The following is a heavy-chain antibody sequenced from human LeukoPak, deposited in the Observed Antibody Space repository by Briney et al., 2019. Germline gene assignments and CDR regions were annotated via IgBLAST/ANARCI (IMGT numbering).Heavy chain of an antibody. J-gene: IGHJ5*02. D-gene: IGHD6-13*01. CDR2: ISSSSSYI. V-gene: IGHV3-21*01. CDR3: AREAYSSSWYADWFDP. CDR1: GFTFSSYS. Sequence: GGSLRLSCAASGFTFSSYSMNWVRQAPGKGLEWVSSISSSSSYIYYADSVKGRFTISRDNAKNSLYLQMNSLRAEDTAVYYCAREAYSSSWYADWFDPWGQRTLVTVSS.